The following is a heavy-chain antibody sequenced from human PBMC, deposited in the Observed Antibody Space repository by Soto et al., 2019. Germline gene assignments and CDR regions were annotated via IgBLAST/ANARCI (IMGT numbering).Heavy chain of an antibody. V-gene: IGHV3-30-3*01. Sequence: QVQLVESGGGVVQPGTSLRLSCVASGFTFSKFDMHWIRQAPDKRLQWVALIAYDGINKYYTGSVKGRFTVSRDNSKNTVSLQMNNLGPEDTATYFCARGDQYDILLRYYAMDVWGLGTTVSISS. D-gene: IGHD1-26*01. CDR2: IAYDGINK. J-gene: IGHJ6*02. CDR3: ARGDQYDILLRYYAMDV. CDR1: GFTFSKFD.